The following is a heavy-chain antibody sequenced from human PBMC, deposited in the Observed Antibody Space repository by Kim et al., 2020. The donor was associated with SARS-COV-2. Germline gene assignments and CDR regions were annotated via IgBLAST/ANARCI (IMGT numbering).Heavy chain of an antibody. CDR3: TRERGTGGSSPDY. CDR2: IRSKAYGGTT. CDR1: GFTFGDYA. V-gene: IGHV3-49*03. J-gene: IGHJ4*02. Sequence: GGSLRLSCTASGFTFGDYAMSWFRQAPGKGLEWVGFIRSKAYGGTTEYAASVKGRFTISRDDSKSIAYLQMNSLKTEDTAVYYCTRERGTGGSSPDYWGQGTLVTVSS. D-gene: IGHD6-13*01.